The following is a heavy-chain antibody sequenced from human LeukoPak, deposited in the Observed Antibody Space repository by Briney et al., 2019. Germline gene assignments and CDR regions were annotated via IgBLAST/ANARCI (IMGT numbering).Heavy chain of an antibody. Sequence: GGSLRLSCAASGFTFSSYWMSWVRQAPGKGLEWVANIKQDGSEKYYVDSVRGRFTISRDNAKNSLYLQMNSLRAEDTAVYYCARVHETCVWGSYRYRRFDYWGQGTLVTVSS. D-gene: IGHD3-16*02. CDR3: ARVHETCVWGSYRYRRFDY. V-gene: IGHV3-7*01. CDR2: IKQDGSEK. CDR1: GFTFSSYW. J-gene: IGHJ4*02.